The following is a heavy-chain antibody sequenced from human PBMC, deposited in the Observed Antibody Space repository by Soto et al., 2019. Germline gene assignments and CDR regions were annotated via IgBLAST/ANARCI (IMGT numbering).Heavy chain of an antibody. Sequence: QITLKESGPALVKPTQTLTLTCSCSGFSISADGVGVGWIRQPPGKALEWLAILYWDDDKRYSPSLNSRLTITKDTSRNQVVLTMTNVDPVDTATYFGAHSRRRASCSGGTCYHFDSWGQGTLVTVSS. CDR2: LYWDDDK. D-gene: IGHD2-15*01. CDR1: GFSISADGVG. V-gene: IGHV2-5*02. J-gene: IGHJ4*02. CDR3: AHSRRRASCSGGTCYHFDS.